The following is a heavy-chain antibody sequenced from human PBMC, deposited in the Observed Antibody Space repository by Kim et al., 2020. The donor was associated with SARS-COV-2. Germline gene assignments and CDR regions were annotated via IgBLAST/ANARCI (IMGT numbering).Heavy chain of an antibody. D-gene: IGHD2-21*01. CDR1: GGSISSGGYY. CDR2: IYYSGSN. Sequence: SETLSLTCTVYGGSISSGGYYWSWIRQHPGKGLEWIGYIYYSGSNYYNPNSKSRVTISVDTSKNQFNLKLSSVTAADTAVYYCARAVITGDLDIWGQGT. J-gene: IGHJ3*02. CDR3: ARAVITGDLDI. V-gene: IGHV4-31*03.